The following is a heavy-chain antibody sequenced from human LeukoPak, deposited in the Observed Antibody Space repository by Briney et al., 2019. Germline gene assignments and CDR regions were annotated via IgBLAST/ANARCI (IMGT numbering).Heavy chain of an antibody. J-gene: IGHJ3*02. Sequence: PWVSLTLSCAASAFTFVDFDMSWVRQAPGKGLEWVSGINWNGGSTGYADSVKGRFTISRDNARNSLYLQMNSLRAEDTALYYCARIAMAGIGDGFDIWGQGTMVTVSS. D-gene: IGHD6-19*01. CDR1: AFTFVDFD. CDR2: INWNGGST. V-gene: IGHV3-20*04. CDR3: ARIAMAGIGDGFDI.